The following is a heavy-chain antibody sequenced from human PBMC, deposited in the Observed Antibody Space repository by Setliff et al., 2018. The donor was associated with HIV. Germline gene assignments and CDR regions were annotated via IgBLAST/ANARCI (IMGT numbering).Heavy chain of an antibody. Sequence: LSLTCTVSGGSVSSGSYYWSWIRQPAGIGLEWIGYMYYSGSTNYNPSLKSRVTISVDTSKNQFSLKLSSVTAADTAVYYCARQDSYSYGYNYFDYWGQGTLVTVSS. CDR2: MYYSGST. D-gene: IGHD5-18*01. V-gene: IGHV4-61*10. J-gene: IGHJ4*02. CDR3: ARQDSYSYGYNYFDY. CDR1: GGSVSSGSYY.